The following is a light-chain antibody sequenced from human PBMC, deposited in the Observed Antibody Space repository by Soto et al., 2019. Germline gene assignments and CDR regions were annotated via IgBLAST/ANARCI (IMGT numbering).Light chain of an antibody. J-gene: IGKJ5*01. CDR3: QQSYSIPIS. Sequence: DIRMTQSKSSLSASVGDTVTITCRASQSISGHVNWSQQKPGKAPNLLMYTASNLKSGVPSRFSGSGSGTDFTLTISSLQPEDFATYYCQQSYSIPISFGQGTRLEIK. V-gene: IGKV1-39*01. CDR1: QSISGH. CDR2: TAS.